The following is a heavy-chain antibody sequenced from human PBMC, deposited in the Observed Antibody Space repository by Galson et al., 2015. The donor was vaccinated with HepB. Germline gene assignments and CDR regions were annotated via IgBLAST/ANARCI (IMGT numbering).Heavy chain of an antibody. Sequence: QSGAEVKKPGESLKISCKGSGYSFPSYWIGWVRQMPGKGLELMGIIYPGDSDTRYSPAFRGQVTISADKSISTAYLQWNSLKASDTAMYYCAREITRNWFDPWGQGTLVTVSS. CDR3: AREITRNWFDP. D-gene: IGHD2-2*01. J-gene: IGHJ5*02. V-gene: IGHV5-51*01. CDR1: GYSFPSYW. CDR2: IYPGDSDT.